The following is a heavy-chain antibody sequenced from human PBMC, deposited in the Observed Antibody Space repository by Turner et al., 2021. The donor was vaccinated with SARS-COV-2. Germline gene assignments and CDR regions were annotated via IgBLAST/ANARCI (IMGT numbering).Heavy chain of an antibody. D-gene: IGHD5-18*01. V-gene: IGHV3-30*18. CDR1: GFTFSSYG. CDR2: ISYDGSNK. Sequence: QVQLVESGGGVVQPGRSLRLSCAASGFTFSSYGMHGVRQAPGKGLEWVAVISYDGSNKYYADSVKGRFTISRDNSKNTLYLQMNSLRAEDTAVYYCAKTIYSYGYNGYYFDYWGRGTLVTVSS. J-gene: IGHJ4*02. CDR3: AKTIYSYGYNGYYFDY.